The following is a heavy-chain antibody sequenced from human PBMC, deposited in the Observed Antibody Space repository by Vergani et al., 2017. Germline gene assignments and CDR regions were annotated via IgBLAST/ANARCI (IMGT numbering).Heavy chain of an antibody. CDR3: AREMSLRLGIWIVYMSYYYGMDV. J-gene: IGHJ6*02. Sequence: EVQLVETGGGLVQPGGSLRLSCAASGFTFSSYWMSWVRQAPGKGLEWVANIKQDGSEKYYVDSVKGRFTISRDNAKNSLYLQMNSLRAEDTAVYYCAREMSLRLGIWIVYMSYYYGMDVWSQGTTVTVPS. CDR2: IKQDGSEK. CDR1: GFTFSSYW. D-gene: IGHD3-3*01. V-gene: IGHV3-7*03.